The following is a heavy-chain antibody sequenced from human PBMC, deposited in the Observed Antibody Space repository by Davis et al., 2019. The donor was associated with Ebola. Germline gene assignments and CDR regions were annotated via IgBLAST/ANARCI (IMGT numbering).Heavy chain of an antibody. Sequence: MPSETLSLTCTVSGGSISSSSNYWGWIRQPPGKGLEWIGSIYYSGSTYYNPSLKSRVTISVDTSKNQFSLKLSSVTAADTAVYYCARLVTRPRYCSGGSCYSQPLYYYYYGMDVWGQGTTVTVSS. V-gene: IGHV4-39*01. CDR3: ARLVTRPRYCSGGSCYSQPLYYYYYGMDV. CDR2: IYYSGST. D-gene: IGHD2-15*01. J-gene: IGHJ6*02. CDR1: GGSISSSSNY.